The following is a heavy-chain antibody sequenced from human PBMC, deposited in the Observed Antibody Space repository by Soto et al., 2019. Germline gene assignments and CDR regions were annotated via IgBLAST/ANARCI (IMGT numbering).Heavy chain of an antibody. J-gene: IGHJ6*02. CDR1: GYTFTSYG. CDR3: ARDPGYCSSTSCYPKYYYYYGMDV. D-gene: IGHD2-2*01. Sequence: GASVKVSCKASGYTFTSYGISWVRQAPGQGLEWMGWISAYNGNTNYAQKLQGRVTMTTDTSTSTAYMELRSLRSDDTAVYYCARDPGYCSSTSCYPKYYYYYGMDVWGQGTTVTVSS. V-gene: IGHV1-18*04. CDR2: ISAYNGNT.